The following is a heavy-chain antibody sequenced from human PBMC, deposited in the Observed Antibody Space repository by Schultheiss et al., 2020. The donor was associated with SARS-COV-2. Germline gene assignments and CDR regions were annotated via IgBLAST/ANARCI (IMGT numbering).Heavy chain of an antibody. J-gene: IGHJ4*02. Sequence: SQTLSLTCTVSGGSISSGGYYWSWIRQHPGKGLEWIGYIYYSGSTNYNPSLKSRVTISVDTSKNQFSLKLSSVTAADTAVYYCARESASGGYPYWGQGTLVTVSS. V-gene: IGHV4-30-4*08. CDR3: ARESASGGYPY. CDR2: IYYSGST. CDR1: GGSISSGGYY. D-gene: IGHD3-10*01.